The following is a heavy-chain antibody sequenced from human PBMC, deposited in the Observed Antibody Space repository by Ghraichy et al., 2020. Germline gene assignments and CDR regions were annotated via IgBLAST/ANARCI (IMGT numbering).Heavy chain of an antibody. J-gene: IGHJ4*02. Sequence: SETLSLTCTVSGGSISSYYWSWIRQPPGKGLEWIGYIYYSGSTNYNPSLKSRVTISVDTSKNQFSLKLSSVTAADTAVYYCALSLYYYDSSGYYSYYFDYWGQGTLVTVSS. D-gene: IGHD3-22*01. V-gene: IGHV4-59*01. CDR3: ALSLYYYDSSGYYSYYFDY. CDR1: GGSISSYY. CDR2: IYYSGST.